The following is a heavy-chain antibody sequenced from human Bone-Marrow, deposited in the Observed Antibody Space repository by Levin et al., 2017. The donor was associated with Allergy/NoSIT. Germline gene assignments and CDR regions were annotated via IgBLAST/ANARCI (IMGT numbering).Heavy chain of an antibody. CDR1: GGSISSSSYY. D-gene: IGHD3-10*01. J-gene: IGHJ6*02. Sequence: GSLRLSCTVSGGSISSSSYYWGWIRQPPGKGLEWIGSIYYSGSTYYNPSLKSRVTISVDTSKNQFSLKLSSVTAADTAVYYCARHADYGSGNSGMDVWGQGTTVTVSS. CDR3: ARHADYGSGNSGMDV. V-gene: IGHV4-39*01. CDR2: IYYSGST.